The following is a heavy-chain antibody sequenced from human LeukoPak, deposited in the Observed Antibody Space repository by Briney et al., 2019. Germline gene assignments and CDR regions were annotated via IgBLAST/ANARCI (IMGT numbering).Heavy chain of an antibody. CDR3: AKAISSPGYTSGWAGIDY. J-gene: IGHJ4*02. Sequence: PGGSLRLSCAASGFTFDDYGMTWVRQAPGKELEWVSGVNWNGGNTGYADSVKGRFTISRDNPKNTLHLQMNSLRAEDTAVYFCAKAISSPGYTSGWAGIDYWGQGALVTVSS. CDR2: VNWNGGNT. V-gene: IGHV3-20*04. CDR1: GFTFDDYG. D-gene: IGHD6-19*01.